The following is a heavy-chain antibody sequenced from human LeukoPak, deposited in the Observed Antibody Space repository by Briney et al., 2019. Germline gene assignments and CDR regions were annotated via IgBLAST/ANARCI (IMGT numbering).Heavy chain of an antibody. V-gene: IGHV1-2*02. CDR3: AREIAVAGTNYFDY. CDR1: RYTFTGYY. D-gene: IGHD6-19*01. Sequence: ASVKVSCKASRYTFTGYYMHWVRQAPGQGLEWRGWINPNSGGTNYAQKFQGRVTMTRDTSISTAYMELSRLRSDDTAVYYCAREIAVAGTNYFDYWGQGTLVTVSS. CDR2: INPNSGGT. J-gene: IGHJ4*02.